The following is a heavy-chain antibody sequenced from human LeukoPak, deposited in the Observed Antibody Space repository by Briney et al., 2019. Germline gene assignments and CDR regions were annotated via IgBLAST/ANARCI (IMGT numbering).Heavy chain of an antibody. Sequence: GGSLRLSCAASGFTFTNYAIHWVRQVPGKGLEYVSAISSNGYSTYYGNSVRGRFTTSRDNSKNTVYLQAGSLRAEDMGVYYCARGRGIMPFVGYMDVWGKGATVTVSS. V-gene: IGHV3-64*01. CDR1: GFTFTNYA. D-gene: IGHD3-16*01. CDR2: ISSNGYST. J-gene: IGHJ6*03. CDR3: ARGRGIMPFVGYMDV.